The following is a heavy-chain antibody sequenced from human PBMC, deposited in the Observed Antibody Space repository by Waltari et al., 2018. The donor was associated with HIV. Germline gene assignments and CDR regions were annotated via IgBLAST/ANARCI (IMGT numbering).Heavy chain of an antibody. V-gene: IGHV2-5*02. CDR1: GVSFSASGVG. D-gene: IGHD2-15*01. J-gene: IGHJ4*02. Sequence: QITLKESGPTLLKPTQTLTLTCSFSGVSFSASGVGVGWIRQSPGKALEWLGIIYWDDDKRYSPSLKSRLNITKETSKNEVVLTMTNMEPVDTATYYCAHRRAVSGDLDFWGQGILVTVSS. CDR3: AHRRAVSGDLDF. CDR2: IYWDDDK.